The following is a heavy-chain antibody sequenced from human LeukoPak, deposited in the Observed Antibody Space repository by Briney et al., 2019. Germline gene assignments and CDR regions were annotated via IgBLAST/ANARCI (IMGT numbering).Heavy chain of an antibody. CDR1: GGSIGYYS. J-gene: IGHJ6*03. D-gene: IGHD1-26*01. V-gene: IGHV4-4*07. CDR3: ARLRWELLRDYYYYMDV. Sequence: SETLSLTCTVSGGSIGYYSWSWIRQPAGKGLEWIGRIFASGSTNYNPSLRSRVTMSVDTSKNQFSLKLTSVTAADTAVYYCARLRWELLRDYYYYMDVWGKGTTVTVSS. CDR2: IFASGST.